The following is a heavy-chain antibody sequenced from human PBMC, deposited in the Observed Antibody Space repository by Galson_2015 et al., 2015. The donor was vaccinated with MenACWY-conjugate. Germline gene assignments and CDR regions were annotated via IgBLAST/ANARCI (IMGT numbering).Heavy chain of an antibody. D-gene: IGHD2-21*02. CDR2: INSDGSST. CDR1: GFTFSSYW. J-gene: IGHJ2*01. CDR3: ARGGHIVVVTANYWYFDL. Sequence: SLRLSCAASGFTFSSYWMHWVRQAPGKGLVWVSRINSDGSSTSYADSVKGRFTISRDNAKNTLYLQMNSLRAEDTAVYYCARGGHIVVVTANYWYFDLWGRGTLVTVSS. V-gene: IGHV3-74*01.